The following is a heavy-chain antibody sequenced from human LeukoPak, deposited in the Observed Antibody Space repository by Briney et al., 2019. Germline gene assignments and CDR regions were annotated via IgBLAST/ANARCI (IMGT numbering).Heavy chain of an antibody. V-gene: IGHV3-48*04. CDR1: GFTFSSYG. Sequence: PGGSLRLSCAASGFTFSSYGMHWVRQAPGKGLEWVSYISSSGSTIYYADSVKGRFTISRDNAKNSLYLQMNSLRAEDTAVYYCARDYSDRYYYYYYMDVWGKGTTVTVSS. D-gene: IGHD2-21*01. CDR2: ISSSGSTI. CDR3: ARDYSDRYYYYYYMDV. J-gene: IGHJ6*03.